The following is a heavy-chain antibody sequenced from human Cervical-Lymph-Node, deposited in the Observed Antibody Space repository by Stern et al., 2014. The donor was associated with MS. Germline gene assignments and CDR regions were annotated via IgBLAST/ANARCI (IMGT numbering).Heavy chain of an antibody. CDR3: ARDQRGITIFGVVTDYYYLGMDV. Sequence: QLVQSGAEVKKPGASVKVSCKTSGYIFTGYYIHWVRQAPGQGLEWMAWINPNTGGTKYAQKFQRRVTMSRDTSISTAYVELSSLTSDDTAVYYCARDQRGITIFGVVTDYYYLGMDVWGQGTTVTVSS. J-gene: IGHJ6*02. CDR1: GYIFTGYY. V-gene: IGHV1-2*02. D-gene: IGHD3-3*01. CDR2: INPNTGGT.